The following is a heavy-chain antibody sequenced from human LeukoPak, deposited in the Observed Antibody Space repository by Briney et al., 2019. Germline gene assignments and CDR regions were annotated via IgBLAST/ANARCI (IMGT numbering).Heavy chain of an antibody. Sequence: PSQTLSLTCAVSGGSISSGGYSWSCIRQPPGKGLEWTGYIYHSGSTYYNPSLKSRVTISVVTSKNQFSLKLSSVTAADTAVYYCARGFMVRGVTTFDYWGQGTLVTVSS. D-gene: IGHD3-10*01. CDR3: ARGFMVRGVTTFDY. CDR2: IYHSGST. V-gene: IGHV4-30-2*01. J-gene: IGHJ4*02. CDR1: GGSISSGGYS.